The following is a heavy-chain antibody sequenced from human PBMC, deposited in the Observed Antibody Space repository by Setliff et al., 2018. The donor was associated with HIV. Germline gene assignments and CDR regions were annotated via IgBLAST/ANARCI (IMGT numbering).Heavy chain of an antibody. D-gene: IGHD5-18*01. CDR1: GYTFTNYG. Sequence: ASVKVSCKASGYTFTNYGISWVRQAPGQGLEWMGWISSYNGNTNYAQNFQGRVTMTTDTFTDTAYMELRSLRAEDTAVYYCVQLWSPGYWGQGTLVTVSS. V-gene: IGHV1-18*01. CDR2: ISSYNGNT. J-gene: IGHJ4*02. CDR3: VQLWSPGY.